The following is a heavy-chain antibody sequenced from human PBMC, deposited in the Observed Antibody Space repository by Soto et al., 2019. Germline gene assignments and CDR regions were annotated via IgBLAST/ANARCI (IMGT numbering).Heavy chain of an antibody. CDR3: ASTFDYYDSSGYYFLDGMDV. CDR2: IYYSGST. CDR1: GGTIIYYR. J-gene: IGHJ6*02. D-gene: IGHD3-22*01. Sequence: SETMSLTCSISGGTIIYYRVNWIRKKNGKGLEWIGYIYYSGSTNYNPSLKSRVTISVDRSKNQFSLKLSSVTAADTAVYYCASTFDYYDSSGYYFLDGMDVWGQGTTVTVSS. V-gene: IGHV4-59*12.